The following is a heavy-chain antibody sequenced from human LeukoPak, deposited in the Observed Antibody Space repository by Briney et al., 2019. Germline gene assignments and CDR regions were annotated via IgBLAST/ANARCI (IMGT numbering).Heavy chain of an antibody. J-gene: IGHJ4*02. CDR2: IWYDGSNK. CDR3: ARGDAYYYDSSGYDY. Sequence: GGSLRLSCAASGFTFSGYGMHWVRQAPGEGLGWVAGIWYDGSNKYYADSVKGRFTISRDNSKNTLYLQMNSLRAEDTAVYYCARGDAYYYDSSGYDYWGQGTLVTVSS. CDR1: GFTFSGYG. V-gene: IGHV3-33*01. D-gene: IGHD3-22*01.